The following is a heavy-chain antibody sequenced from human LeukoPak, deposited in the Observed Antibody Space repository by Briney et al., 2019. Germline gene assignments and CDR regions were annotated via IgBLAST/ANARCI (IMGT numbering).Heavy chain of an antibody. Sequence: GGSLRLSCAASGFTFSNYSMNWVRQAPGKGLEWVSYISSSSNTIYYADSVKGRFTISRDNAKNSLYLQMNSLRAEDTAVYYCARDFIGDSRNAFDIWGQGTMVTVSS. CDR1: GFTFSNYS. V-gene: IGHV3-48*04. D-gene: IGHD3-22*01. CDR3: ARDFIGDSRNAFDI. J-gene: IGHJ3*02. CDR2: ISSSSNTI.